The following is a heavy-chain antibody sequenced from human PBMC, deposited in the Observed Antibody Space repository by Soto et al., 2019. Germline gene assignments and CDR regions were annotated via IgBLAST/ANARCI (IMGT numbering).Heavy chain of an antibody. CDR2: INPGNGNT. CDR3: ARGGYFDSSNYLAY. D-gene: IGHD3-22*01. V-gene: IGHV1-3*01. Sequence: ASVKVSCKASGYTFTSDGINWVRKAPGRGLEWMGWINPGNGNTKYSQQFQGRVIIDRDTSASTAYMELSSLRPEDTAVYYCARGGYFDSSNYLAYWGLGTLVTVSS. CDR1: GYTFTSDG. J-gene: IGHJ4*02.